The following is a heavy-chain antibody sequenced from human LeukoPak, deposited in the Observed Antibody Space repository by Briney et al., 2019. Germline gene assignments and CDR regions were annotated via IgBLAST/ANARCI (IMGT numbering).Heavy chain of an antibody. V-gene: IGHV3-74*03. CDR1: GFTFSRYW. CDR3: ARDRDWVTDY. Sequence: PGGSLRLSCAASGFTFSRYWMHWVRQAPGKGLMWVSRISPDGSTTLYADSVKGRFTISRDNAKNSLYLQMNSLRAEDTAVYHCARDRDWVTDYWGQGTLVTVSS. J-gene: IGHJ4*02. CDR2: ISPDGSTT. D-gene: IGHD3-9*01.